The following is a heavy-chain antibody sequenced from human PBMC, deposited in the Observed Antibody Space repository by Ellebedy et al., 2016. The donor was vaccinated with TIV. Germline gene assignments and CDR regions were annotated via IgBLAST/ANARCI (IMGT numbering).Heavy chain of an antibody. V-gene: IGHV4-4*07. CDR2: VRSSGST. CDR3: ARIFGGCSYSSCYPDP. Sequence: SETLSLTXTVSSGSVSNYFWSWIRHTAGKGLEWIGRVRSSGSTNYNSSFRSRVTMSVDMSKNLISLNLTSVTAADTAVYYCARIFGGCSYSSCYPDPWGQGALVTVSS. J-gene: IGHJ5*02. D-gene: IGHD2-2*01. CDR1: SGSVSNYF.